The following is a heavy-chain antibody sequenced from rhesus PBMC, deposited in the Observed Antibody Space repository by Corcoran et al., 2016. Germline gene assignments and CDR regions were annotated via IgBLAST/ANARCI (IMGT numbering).Heavy chain of an antibody. D-gene: IGHD3-16*01. CDR3: ARDQPNYRGFDY. CDR2: IYGNSGCT. Sequence: QVQLQESGPGVVKPSETLSLTCAVSGYSISSGYDWSWIRQPPGKGLWWIGYIYGNSGCTNYNPFLKNRVNISKDTSKNQFYLKLSSVTAADTAVYYCARDQPNYRGFDYWGQGVLVTVSS. J-gene: IGHJ4*01. CDR1: GYSISSGYD. V-gene: IGHV4-76*01.